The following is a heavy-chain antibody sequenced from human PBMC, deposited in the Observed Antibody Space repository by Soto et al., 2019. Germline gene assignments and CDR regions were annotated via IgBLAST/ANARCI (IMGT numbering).Heavy chain of an antibody. CDR3: ARGRDVLDWRGRSRPGARADFDY. CDR1: GGSFSGYY. D-gene: IGHD3-16*01. V-gene: IGHV4-34*01. CDR2: INHSGST. J-gene: IGHJ4*02. Sequence: SETLSLTCAVYGGSFSGYYWSWIRQPPGKGLEWIGEINHSGSTNYNPSLKSRVTISVDTSKNQFSLKLSSVTAADTAVYYCARGRDVLDWRGRSRPGARADFDYWGQGAPVTVHS.